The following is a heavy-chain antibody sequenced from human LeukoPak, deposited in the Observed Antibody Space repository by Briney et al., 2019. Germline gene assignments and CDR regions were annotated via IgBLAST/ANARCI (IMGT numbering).Heavy chain of an antibody. V-gene: IGHV4-61*02. CDR2: IYTGGST. CDR3: ARDQVEMATIPL. J-gene: IGHJ4*02. Sequence: SETLSLTCTVSGGSISSGSYYWSWIRQPAGKGLEWIGRIYTGGSTNYNPSLKSRVTISVDTSKNQFSLKLSSVTAADTAVYYCARDQVEMATIPLWGQGTLVTVSS. D-gene: IGHD5-24*01. CDR1: GGSISSGSYY.